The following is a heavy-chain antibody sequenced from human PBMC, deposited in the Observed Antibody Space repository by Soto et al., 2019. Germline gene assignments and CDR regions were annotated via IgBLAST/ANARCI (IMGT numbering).Heavy chain of an antibody. CDR2: TFYRSRWYN. V-gene: IGHV6-1*01. D-gene: IGHD3-3*01. CDR1: GDSVSSNSAG. J-gene: IGHJ4*02. Sequence: SQTLSLTCAISGDSVSSNSAGWNWIRQSPSRGLEWLGRTFYRSRWYNEYAVSVKGRITVSPDTSRNQISLQLNSVTPDDTAVYFCTRDIDFGYWGQGILVTVSS. CDR3: TRDIDFGY.